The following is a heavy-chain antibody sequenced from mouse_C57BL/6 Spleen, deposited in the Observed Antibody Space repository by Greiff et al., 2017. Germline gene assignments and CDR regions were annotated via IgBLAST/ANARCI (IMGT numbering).Heavy chain of an antibody. J-gene: IGHJ4*01. CDR1: GFSFNTYA. V-gene: IGHV10-1*01. CDR3: VSLSTSYAMDY. Sequence: EVKLVESGGGLVQPKGSLKLSCAASGFSFNTYAMNWVRQAPGKGLEWVARIRSKSNNYATYYADSVKDRFTISRDDSESMLYLQMNNLKTEDTAMYYCVSLSTSYAMDYWGQGTSVTVSS. CDR2: IRSKSNNYAT. D-gene: IGHD5-1*01.